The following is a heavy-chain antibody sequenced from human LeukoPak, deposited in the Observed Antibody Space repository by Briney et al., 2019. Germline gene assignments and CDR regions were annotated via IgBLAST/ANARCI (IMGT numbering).Heavy chain of an antibody. CDR2: ISGSGRDT. Sequence: PGGSLRLSCAASGLTFPRYAFAWVRQAPGRGLQWVSGISGSGRDTFYSDSVKGRFTISRDNSKNTHYLQVSSLTAEDTAVYYCAKWGDFWTGLNNWYFELWGRGTLVTVSS. CDR3: AKWGDFWTGLNNWYFEL. V-gene: IGHV3-23*01. J-gene: IGHJ2*01. D-gene: IGHD3/OR15-3a*01. CDR1: GLTFPRYA.